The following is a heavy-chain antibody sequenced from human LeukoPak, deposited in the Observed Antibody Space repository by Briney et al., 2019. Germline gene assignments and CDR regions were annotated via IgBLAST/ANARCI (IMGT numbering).Heavy chain of an antibody. CDR3: AKGRGYCTGSSCYSDY. V-gene: IGHV3-23*01. CDR1: GFTFSNYA. Sequence: GGSLRLSCTASGFTFSNYAMSWVRQAPGKGLEGVSTISGSDGSTYYADSVKGRFTISRDNSKNTLYLQMNSLRVEDTAIYYCAKGRGYCTGSSCYSDYWGQGTLVTVSS. CDR2: ISGSDGST. D-gene: IGHD2-15*01. J-gene: IGHJ4*02.